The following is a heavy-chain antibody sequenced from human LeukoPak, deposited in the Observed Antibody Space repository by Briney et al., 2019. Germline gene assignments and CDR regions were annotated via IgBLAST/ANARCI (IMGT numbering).Heavy chain of an antibody. V-gene: IGHV3-48*03. Sequence: GGSLRLSCAASGFTFSSYELNWVRQAPGKGLEWVSYISSSGSTIYYADSVKGRFTISRDNAKNSLYLQMNSLRAEDTAVYYCARANYGGAFDPWGQGTLVTVSS. CDR2: ISSSGSTI. D-gene: IGHD4-23*01. J-gene: IGHJ5*02. CDR3: ARANYGGAFDP. CDR1: GFTFSSYE.